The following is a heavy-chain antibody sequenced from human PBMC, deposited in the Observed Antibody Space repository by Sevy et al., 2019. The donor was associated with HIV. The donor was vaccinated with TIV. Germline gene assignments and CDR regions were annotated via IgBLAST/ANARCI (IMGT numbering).Heavy chain of an antibody. CDR2: INPNSGGK. D-gene: IGHD3-22*01. Sequence: ASVKVSCKASGYTFTGYYMHWVRQAPGQGLEWMGWINPNSGGKNYAQKFQGRVTMTRDTSISTAYMGLGRLGSDDTAVYYCARATYYYDSSGYYYGERNPYLDYWGQGTLVTVSS. V-gene: IGHV1-2*02. CDR3: ARATYYYDSSGYYYGERNPYLDY. J-gene: IGHJ4*02. CDR1: GYTFTGYY.